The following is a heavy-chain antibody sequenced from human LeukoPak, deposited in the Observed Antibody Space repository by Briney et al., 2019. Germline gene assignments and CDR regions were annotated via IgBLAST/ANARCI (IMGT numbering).Heavy chain of an antibody. CDR1: GFTFHDYA. D-gene: IGHD2-2*01. CDR2: ISGDGGQA. V-gene: IGHV3-43*02. Sequence: GGSLRLSCAASGFTFHDYAMHWVRQTPGKGLEWLSVISGDGGQAYYAETVKGRFTISRDNSIKSPYLQMNGLRTEDTALYYCALEPLGYCSSSSCPRWFDPRGQGTLVTVSS. J-gene: IGHJ5*02. CDR3: ALEPLGYCSSSSCPRWFDP.